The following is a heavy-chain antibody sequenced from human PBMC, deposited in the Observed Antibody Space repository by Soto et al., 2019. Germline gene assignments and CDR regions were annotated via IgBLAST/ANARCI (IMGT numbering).Heavy chain of an antibody. J-gene: IGHJ4*02. D-gene: IGHD2-21*02. Sequence: QVQLVQSGAEVKKPGASVKVSGKASGYTFTSYGISWVRRAPGQGRGWMGWNSTYNGDTKYAQRLQGRVTMTTDTSTSKAYMELRNLRSDDTAVYYCARGGGNSLSYFEYWGQATLVTVSS. V-gene: IGHV1-18*01. CDR1: GYTFTSYG. CDR2: NSTYNGDT. CDR3: ARGGGNSLSYFEY.